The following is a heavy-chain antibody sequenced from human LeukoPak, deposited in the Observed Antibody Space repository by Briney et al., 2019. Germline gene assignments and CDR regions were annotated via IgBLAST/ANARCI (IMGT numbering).Heavy chain of an antibody. D-gene: IGHD3-22*01. Sequence: PGGSLRLSCAASGFTFSDYYMNWVRQAPGKGLEWVSSITSSSSYIYYADSVKGRFTISRDNAKNSLYLQMNSLRAEDTAVYYCAKVRSTMIVVVPHGSDFDLWGQGTMVTVSS. V-gene: IGHV3-21*01. J-gene: IGHJ3*01. CDR2: ITSSSSYI. CDR1: GFTFSDYY. CDR3: AKVRSTMIVVVPHGSDFDL.